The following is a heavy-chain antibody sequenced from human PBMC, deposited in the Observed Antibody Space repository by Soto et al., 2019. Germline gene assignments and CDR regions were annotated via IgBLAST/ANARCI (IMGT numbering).Heavy chain of an antibody. CDR1: GGSISSGGYY. D-gene: IGHD6-13*01. J-gene: IGHJ5*02. Sequence: PSETLSLTCTVSGGSISSGGYYWSWIRQHPGKGLEWIGYIYYSGSTYYNPSLKSRVTISVDTSKNQFSLKLSSVTAADTAVYYCARVFSGSSSLFDPWGQGTLVTVSS. V-gene: IGHV4-31*03. CDR2: IYYSGST. CDR3: ARVFSGSSSLFDP.